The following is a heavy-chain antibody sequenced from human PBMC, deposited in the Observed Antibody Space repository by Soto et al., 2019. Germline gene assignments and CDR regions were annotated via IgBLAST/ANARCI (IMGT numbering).Heavy chain of an antibody. CDR1: GGSISSGGYY. Sequence: PSETLSLTCTVSGGSISSGGYYWSWIRQHPGKGLEWIGYIYYSGSTYYNPSLKSRVTISVDTSKNQFSLKLSSVTAADTAVYYCARKQSYGYIYFDYWGQGTQVTVSS. CDR2: IYYSGST. V-gene: IGHV4-31*03. CDR3: ARKQSYGYIYFDY. D-gene: IGHD5-18*01. J-gene: IGHJ4*02.